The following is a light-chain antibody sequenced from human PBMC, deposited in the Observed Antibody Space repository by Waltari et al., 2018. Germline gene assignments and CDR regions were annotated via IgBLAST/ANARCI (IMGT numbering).Light chain of an antibody. CDR1: QSVGKY. V-gene: IGKV3-20*01. CDR3: QKYESLPAT. J-gene: IGKJ1*01. Sequence: EIVLTQSPGTLSLSPGERATLSCRASQSVGKYLAWYQQKPGQAPRLLIYETYRRATGTPDRFSCSGSGTDFSLTISRLEPEDFAVYYCQKYESLPATFGQGTTLEIK. CDR2: ETY.